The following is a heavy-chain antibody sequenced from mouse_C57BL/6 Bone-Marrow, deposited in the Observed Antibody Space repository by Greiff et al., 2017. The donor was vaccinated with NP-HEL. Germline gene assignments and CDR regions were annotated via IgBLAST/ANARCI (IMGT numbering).Heavy chain of an antibody. CDR1: GFTFSDYY. CDR3: ARHAPYAMDY. J-gene: IGHJ4*01. V-gene: IGHV5-12*01. Sequence: DVMLVESGGGLVQPGGSLKLSCAASGFTFSDYYMYWVRQTPEKRLEWVAYISNGGGSTYYPDTVKGRFTISRDNAKNTRYLQMSRLKSEDTAMYYCARHAPYAMDYWGQGTSVTVSS. CDR2: ISNGGGST.